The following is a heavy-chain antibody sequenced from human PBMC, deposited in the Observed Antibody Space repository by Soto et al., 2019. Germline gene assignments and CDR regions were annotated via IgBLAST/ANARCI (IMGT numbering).Heavy chain of an antibody. CDR3: ARIGGYHGPLDY. J-gene: IGHJ4*02. D-gene: IGHD3-16*02. V-gene: IGHV4-59*01. CDR1: GVSISSYF. Sequence: SETLSLTCSVSGVSISSYFWSWIRQPPGRGLEWIGYTYHRGSTNYSPSLKSRVAISLDTSENQFSLKVSSVTAADTAVYYCARIGGYHGPLDYWGQGAPVTVSS. CDR2: TYHRGST.